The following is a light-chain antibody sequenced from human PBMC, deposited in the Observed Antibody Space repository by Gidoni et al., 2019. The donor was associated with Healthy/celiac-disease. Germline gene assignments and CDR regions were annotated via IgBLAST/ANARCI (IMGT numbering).Light chain of an antibody. V-gene: IGKV1-39*01. CDR3: QQSYSTPRT. CDR1: QRISSY. J-gene: IGKJ1*01. Sequence: DIQMTKHPSSLSASVGDRVTITCRASQRISSYLNWYQQKPGKAPKLLIYAASSLQSGVPARFSGSGSGTDFTLNISSLQPEDFATYYCQQSYSTPRTFGQGTKVEIK. CDR2: AAS.